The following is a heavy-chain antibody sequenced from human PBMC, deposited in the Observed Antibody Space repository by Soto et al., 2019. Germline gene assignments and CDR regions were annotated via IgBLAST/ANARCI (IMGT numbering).Heavy chain of an antibody. Sequence: SETLSLTCTVSGGSISSYYWSWIRQPAGKGLEWIGRIYTSGSTNYNPSLKSRVTMSVDTSKNQFSLKLSSVTAADTAVYYCARDRVAARPSVYYYYYGMDVCGQGTTVTVSS. V-gene: IGHV4-4*07. CDR3: ARDRVAARPSVYYYYYGMDV. J-gene: IGHJ6*02. CDR2: IYTSGST. CDR1: GGSISSYY. D-gene: IGHD6-6*01.